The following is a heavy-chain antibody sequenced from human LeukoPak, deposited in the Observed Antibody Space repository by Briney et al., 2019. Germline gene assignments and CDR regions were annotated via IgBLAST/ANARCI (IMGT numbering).Heavy chain of an antibody. CDR3: AGDFGRAARTTDAFDS. CDR2: ISAYNGNT. CDR1: GYTFTSYG. Sequence: ASVKVSCKASGYTFTSYGISWVRQAPGQGLEWMGWISAYNGNTNYAQKLQGRVTMTTDTSTSTAYMELRSLRSDDTAVYYCAGDFGRAARTTDAFDSWGQGTMVTVSS. J-gene: IGHJ3*02. D-gene: IGHD6-6*01. V-gene: IGHV1-18*01.